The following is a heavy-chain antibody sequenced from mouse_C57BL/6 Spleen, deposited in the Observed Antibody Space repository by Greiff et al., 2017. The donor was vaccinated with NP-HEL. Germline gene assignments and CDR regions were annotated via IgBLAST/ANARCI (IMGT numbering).Heavy chain of an antibody. CDR1: GFTFSSYG. J-gene: IGHJ2*01. Sequence: EVQGVESGGDLVKPGGSLKLSCAASGFTFSSYGMSWVRQTPDKRLEWVATISSGGSYTYYPDSVKGRFTISRDNAKNTLYLQMSSLKSEDTAMYYCASSMITTVFDYWGQGTTLIVSS. CDR2: ISSGGSYT. CDR3: ASSMITTVFDY. D-gene: IGHD2-4*01. V-gene: IGHV5-6*01.